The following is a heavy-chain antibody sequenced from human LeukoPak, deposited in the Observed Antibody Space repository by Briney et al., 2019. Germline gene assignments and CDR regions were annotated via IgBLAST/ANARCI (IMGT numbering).Heavy chain of an antibody. V-gene: IGHV3-23*01. CDR2: ISGRGDGT. D-gene: IGHD3-22*01. CDR3: ARVRSRITMIVVVISPFDY. J-gene: IGHJ4*02. CDR1: GFTFSSCA. Sequence: GSLRLSCVASGFTFSSCAMGWVRQAPGKGLEWVSAISGRGDGTYYADSVKGRLTISRDNSKNTLYLQMKSLRAEDAAVYYCARVRSRITMIVVVISPFDYWGQGTLVTVSS.